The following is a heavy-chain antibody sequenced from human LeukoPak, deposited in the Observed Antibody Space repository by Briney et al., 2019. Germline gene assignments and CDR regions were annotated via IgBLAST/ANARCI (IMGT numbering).Heavy chain of an antibody. CDR1: GDSVSSNSAA. D-gene: IGHD6-19*01. J-gene: IGHJ3*02. V-gene: IGHV6-1*01. CDR3: ARDSSGWSYPNDAFDI. CDR2: TYYRSKWYN. Sequence: SQTLSLTCAISGDSVSSNSAAWNWIRQSPARGLEWLGRTYYRSKWYNDYAVAVKSRITINPDTAKNQFSLQLNSVTPEDTAVYYCARDSSGWSYPNDAFDIWGQGTMVTVSS.